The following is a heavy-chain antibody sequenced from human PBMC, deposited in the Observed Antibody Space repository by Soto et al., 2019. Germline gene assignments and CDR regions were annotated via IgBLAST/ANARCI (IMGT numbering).Heavy chain of an antibody. CDR3: ARDGSSSSPDYYYYGMDV. Sequence: SVKVSCKASGGTFSSYAISWVRQAPGQGLEWMGGIIPIFGTANYAQKFQGRVTITADESTSTAYMELSSLRSEDTAVYYCARDGSSSSPDYYYYGMDVWGQGTTVTVT. D-gene: IGHD6-6*01. CDR2: IIPIFGTA. V-gene: IGHV1-69*13. CDR1: GGTFSSYA. J-gene: IGHJ6*02.